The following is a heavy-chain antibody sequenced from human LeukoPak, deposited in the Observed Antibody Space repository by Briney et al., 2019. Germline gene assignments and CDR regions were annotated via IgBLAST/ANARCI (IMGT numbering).Heavy chain of an antibody. V-gene: IGHV1-46*01. CDR3: ARALELRGAFDI. CDR1: GYIFTSYF. D-gene: IGHD1-7*01. CDR2: INPSGGST. Sequence: ASVKVSCKASGYIFTSYFMHWVRQAPGQGLEWMGIINPSGGSTSYAQKFQGRVTMTRDMSTSTVYMELSSLRSEDTAVYYCARALELRGAFDIWGQGTMVTVSS. J-gene: IGHJ3*02.